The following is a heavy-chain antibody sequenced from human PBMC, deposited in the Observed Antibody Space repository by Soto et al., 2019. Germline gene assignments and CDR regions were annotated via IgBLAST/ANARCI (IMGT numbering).Heavy chain of an antibody. V-gene: IGHV3-74*01. CDR1: GFTFSSYW. D-gene: IGHD6-6*01. CDR2: INSDGSST. Sequence: GGSLRLSCAASGFTFSSYWMHWVRQAPGKGLVWVSRINSDGSSTSYADSVKGRFTISRDNAKNTLYLQMNSLRAEDTAVYYCARVLAGYSISYYYYYAMDVWGQGTTVTVSS. J-gene: IGHJ6*02. CDR3: ARVLAGYSISYYYYYAMDV.